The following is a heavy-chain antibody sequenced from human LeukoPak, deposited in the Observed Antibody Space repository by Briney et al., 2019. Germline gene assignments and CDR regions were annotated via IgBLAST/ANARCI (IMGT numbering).Heavy chain of an antibody. D-gene: IGHD3-10*01. CDR1: GFTFSGYE. CDR3: ARAGQEWFEELGFDY. CDR2: ISSSGSTI. Sequence: LTGGSLRLSCAASGFTFSGYEMNWVSQAPGKRLEWVSYISSSGSTIYYAHSVKGRFTISRDNAKNSLYLQMNSLRGEDTAVYYCARAGQEWFEELGFDYWGQGTLVTVSS. V-gene: IGHV3-48*03. J-gene: IGHJ4*02.